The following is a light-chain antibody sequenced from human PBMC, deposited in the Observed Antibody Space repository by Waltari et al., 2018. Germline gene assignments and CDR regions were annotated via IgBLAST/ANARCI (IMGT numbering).Light chain of an antibody. Sequence: QSALTQPRSVSGSPGQSVTISCTGTSSNVGTYDYVSWYQQYPGKPPKLMIFDVSKRPSGVPDRFAGSKSDNTASLTISGLQPADEADYYCCSYAGQYTWVFGGGTKLTVL. J-gene: IGLJ3*02. CDR2: DVS. V-gene: IGLV2-11*01. CDR1: SSNVGTYDY. CDR3: CSYAGQYTWV.